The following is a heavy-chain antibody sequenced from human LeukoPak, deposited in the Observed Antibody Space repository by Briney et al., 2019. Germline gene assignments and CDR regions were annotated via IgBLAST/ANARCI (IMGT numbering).Heavy chain of an antibody. CDR1: GFTFSSYA. CDR3: AGHYCSSGTCRKYLDY. Sequence: GGSLRLSCAASGFTFSSYAMSWVRQAPGKGLEWVSTISAAGGITYYADSVKGRFTISRDNSKNTLFLQMSSLRAEDTAVYYCAGHYCSSGTCRKYLDYWGQGTLVTVSS. J-gene: IGHJ4*02. D-gene: IGHD2-15*01. V-gene: IGHV3-23*01. CDR2: ISAAGGIT.